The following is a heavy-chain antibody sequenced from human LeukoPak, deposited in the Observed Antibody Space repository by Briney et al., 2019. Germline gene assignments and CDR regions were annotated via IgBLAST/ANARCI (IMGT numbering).Heavy chain of an antibody. CDR2: ISGSGGST. CDR1: GFTFSSYA. V-gene: IGHV3-23*01. Sequence: GGSLRLSCAASGFTFSSYAMTWVRQAPGKGLEWVSTISGSGGSTYSADSVKGRFTISRDNSRNTLYLQMNSLRAEDTAIYYCAKGGPQFFDYWGQGTLVTVSS. J-gene: IGHJ4*02. D-gene: IGHD5-24*01. CDR3: AKGGPQFFDY.